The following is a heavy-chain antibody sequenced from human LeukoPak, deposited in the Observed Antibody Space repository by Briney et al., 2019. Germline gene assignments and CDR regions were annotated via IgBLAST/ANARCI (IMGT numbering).Heavy chain of an antibody. V-gene: IGHV4-31*03. CDR3: ARVWARGYYDSSGYYYPGREAFDI. D-gene: IGHD3-22*01. J-gene: IGHJ3*02. CDR1: GGSISSGGYY. Sequence: SETLSLTCTVSGGSISSGGYYWSWIRQHPGKGLEWIGYIYYSGSTYYNPSLKSRVTISVDTSKNQFSLKLSSVTAADTAVYYCARVWARGYYDSSGYYYPGREAFDIWGQGTMVTVSS. CDR2: IYYSGST.